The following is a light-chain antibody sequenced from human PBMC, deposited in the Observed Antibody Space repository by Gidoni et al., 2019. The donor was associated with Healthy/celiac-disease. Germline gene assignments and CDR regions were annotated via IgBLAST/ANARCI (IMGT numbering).Light chain of an antibody. V-gene: IGLV1-40*01. CDR3: QSFDSGLSGPVV. J-gene: IGLJ2*01. CDR2: GNN. Sequence: QSVLTQPPSVSGAPGPRVTISCTGASSNIGAGYDVPWYQQLPGSAPKLLIFGNNNRPSGVPDRFSSSKSGASASLAITGLQAEDEADYYCQSFDSGLSGPVVFGGGTKLTVL. CDR1: SSNIGAGYD.